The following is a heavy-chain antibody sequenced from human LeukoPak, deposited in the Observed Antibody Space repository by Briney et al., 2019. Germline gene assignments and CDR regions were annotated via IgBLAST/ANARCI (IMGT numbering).Heavy chain of an antibody. D-gene: IGHD3-3*01. Sequence: PSETLSLTCSVSGGSISGYYWSWIRRPPGKGLEWIGDMYYSGSTNYNPSLKSRVTISVDTSKKQISLKLNSVTAADTAVYYCARGTVFGVATNWFDPWGQGTLVTVSS. J-gene: IGHJ5*02. V-gene: IGHV4-59*01. CDR2: MYYSGST. CDR1: GGSISGYY. CDR3: ARGTVFGVATNWFDP.